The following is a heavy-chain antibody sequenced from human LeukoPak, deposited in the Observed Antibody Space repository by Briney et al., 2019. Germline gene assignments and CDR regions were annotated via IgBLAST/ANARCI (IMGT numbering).Heavy chain of an antibody. Sequence: SETLSLTCTVSGGSISSYYWSWIRQPPGKGLEWIGYIYYSGSTNYNPSLKGRVTISVDTSKNQFSLKLSSVTAADTAVYYCARGYYYDSSGYGYWGQGTLVTVSS. CDR1: GGSISSYY. CDR2: IYYSGST. J-gene: IGHJ4*02. D-gene: IGHD3-22*01. V-gene: IGHV4-59*08. CDR3: ARGYYYDSSGYGY.